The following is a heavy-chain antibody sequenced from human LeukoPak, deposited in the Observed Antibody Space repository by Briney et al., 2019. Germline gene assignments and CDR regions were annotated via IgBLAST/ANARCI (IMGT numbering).Heavy chain of an antibody. CDR1: GFTFSRYS. Sequence: GGSLRLSCAASGFTFSRYSMNWVRLAPGKGLECASYISSSTTTKYYADSVKGRFTISRDNSKNTLYLQMNSLKIEDTAIYYCARASGVSAIQFASHWGQGTLVTVSS. D-gene: IGHD2-15*01. V-gene: IGHV3-48*01. CDR3: ARASGVSAIQFASH. J-gene: IGHJ4*02. CDR2: ISSSTTTK.